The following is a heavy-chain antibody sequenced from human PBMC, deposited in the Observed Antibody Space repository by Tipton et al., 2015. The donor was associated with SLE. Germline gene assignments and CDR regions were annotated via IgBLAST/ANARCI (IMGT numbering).Heavy chain of an antibody. J-gene: IGHJ4*02. CDR3: ARHVVGGPKHFDY. Sequence: TLSLTCTVSGGSISSSSYYWGWIRQPPGKGLEWIGSSYYTGGSYYNPSLKSRVTIYVDTSRNQLPLELSSVTAADTAVYYCARHVVGGPKHFDYWGQGTLVTVSS. V-gene: IGHV4-39*01. D-gene: IGHD2-21*01. CDR2: SYYTGGS. CDR1: GGSISSSSYY.